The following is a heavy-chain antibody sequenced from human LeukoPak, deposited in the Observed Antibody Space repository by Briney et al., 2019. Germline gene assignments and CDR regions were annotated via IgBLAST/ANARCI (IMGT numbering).Heavy chain of an antibody. CDR2: ISGSGGST. J-gene: IGHJ3*02. V-gene: IGHV3-23*01. CDR1: GFTFSSYA. D-gene: IGHD2-21*02. CDR3: AILIGVVTAIHYDAFDI. Sequence: PGGSLRLSCAASGFTFSSYAMSWVRQAPGKGLEWVSAISGSGGSTYYADSVKGRFTISRDNSKNTLYLQMNSLRAEDTAVYYCAILIGVVTAIHYDAFDIWGQGTMVTVSS.